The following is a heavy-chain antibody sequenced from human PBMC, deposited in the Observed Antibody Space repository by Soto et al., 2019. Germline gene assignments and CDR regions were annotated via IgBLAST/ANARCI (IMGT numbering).Heavy chain of an antibody. CDR3: TRGDVHFNDDRYDAVPMDV. J-gene: IGHJ6*04. V-gene: IGHV3-66*01. CDR1: GFSVSSKY. D-gene: IGHD3-22*01. Sequence: EVQLVESGGDLVQTGGSLRLSCAASGFSVSSKYMSWVRKAPGKGLEWVSLIQSGGTTYYAGSVKGRFTISRDYSENTLFPQMNSLRAEDTAVYYCTRGDVHFNDDRYDAVPMDVWGKGTTVTVSA. CDR2: IQSGGTT.